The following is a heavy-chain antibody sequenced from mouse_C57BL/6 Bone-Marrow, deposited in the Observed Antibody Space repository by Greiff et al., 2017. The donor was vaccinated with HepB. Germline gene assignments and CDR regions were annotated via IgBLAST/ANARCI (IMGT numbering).Heavy chain of an antibody. CDR2: INPNNGGT. V-gene: IGHV1-18*01. CDR1: GYTFTDYN. CDR3: AMTIITTVVATGY. D-gene: IGHD1-1*01. Sequence: EVQLQQSGPELVKPGASVKIPCKASGYTFTDYNMDWVKQSHGKSLEWIGDINPNNGGTIYNQKFKGKATLTVDKSSSTAYMELRSLTSEDTAVYYCAMTIITTVVATGYWGQGTTLTVSS. J-gene: IGHJ2*01.